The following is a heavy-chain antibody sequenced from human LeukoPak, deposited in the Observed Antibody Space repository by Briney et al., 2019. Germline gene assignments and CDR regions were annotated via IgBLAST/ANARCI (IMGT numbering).Heavy chain of an antibody. CDR1: GGSLSGYY. Sequence: SETLSLTCAVYGGSLSGYYWSWIRQPPGKGLEWIGEINHSGSTNYNPSLKSRVTISVDTSKNQFSLKLSSVTAADTAVYYCARVKGYYYDSSGYYPDAFDIWGQGTMVTVSS. D-gene: IGHD3-22*01. V-gene: IGHV4-34*01. J-gene: IGHJ3*02. CDR3: ARVKGYYYDSSGYYPDAFDI. CDR2: INHSGST.